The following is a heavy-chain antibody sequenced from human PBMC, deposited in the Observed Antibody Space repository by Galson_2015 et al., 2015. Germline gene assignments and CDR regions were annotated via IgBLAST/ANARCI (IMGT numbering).Heavy chain of an antibody. CDR2: IIPIFGTA. CDR3: ARSYYYDSSGYAYFDY. V-gene: IGHV1-69*13. J-gene: IGHJ4*02. Sequence: SVKVSCKASGYTFTSYGISWVRQAPGQGLEWMGGIIPIFGTANYAQKFQGRVTITADESTSTAYMELSSLRSEDTAVYYCARSYYYDSSGYAYFDYWGQGTLVTVSS. D-gene: IGHD3-22*01. CDR1: GYTFTSYG.